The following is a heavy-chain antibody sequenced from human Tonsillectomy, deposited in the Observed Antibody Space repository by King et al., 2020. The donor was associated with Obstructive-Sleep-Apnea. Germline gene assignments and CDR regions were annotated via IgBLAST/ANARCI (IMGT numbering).Heavy chain of an antibody. D-gene: IGHD1-26*01. V-gene: IGHV2-5*01. Sequence: TLQESGPTLVKPTQTLTLTCTFSGFSLSTTGVGVGWIRQPPGKALDWLALIYWNDDKRYSPSLKSRLTITKDTSKNQVVLTMASVDPVDTATYYCVHRTSGSYGSGAFDIWGQGTMVTVSS. J-gene: IGHJ3*02. CDR2: IYWNDDK. CDR1: GFSLSTTGVG. CDR3: VHRTSGSYGSGAFDI.